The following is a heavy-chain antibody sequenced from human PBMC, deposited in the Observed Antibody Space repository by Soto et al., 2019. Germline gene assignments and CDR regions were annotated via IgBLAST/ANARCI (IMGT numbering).Heavy chain of an antibody. CDR2: ISYDGSNK. Sequence: QVQLVESGGGVVQPGRSLRLSCAASGFTFSSYGMHWVRQAPGKGLEWVAVISYDGSNKYYADSVKGRFTISRDNSKNPLYLQMNSLRAEDTAVYYCAKEGHHYEILTGYRSYYGMDVWGQGTTVTVSS. CDR1: GFTFSSYG. V-gene: IGHV3-30*18. CDR3: AKEGHHYEILTGYRSYYGMDV. J-gene: IGHJ6*02. D-gene: IGHD3-9*01.